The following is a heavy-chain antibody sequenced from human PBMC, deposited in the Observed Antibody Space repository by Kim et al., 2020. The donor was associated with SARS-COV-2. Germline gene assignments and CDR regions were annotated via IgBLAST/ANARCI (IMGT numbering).Heavy chain of an antibody. V-gene: IGHV1-18*04. J-gene: IGHJ3*02. CDR1: GYTFTSYG. CDR2: ISAYNGNT. CDR3: ARSEWELLPANAFDI. Sequence: ASVKVSCKASGYTFTSYGISWVRQAPGQGLEWMGWISAYNGNTNYAQKLQGRVTMTTDTSTSTAYMELRSLRSDDTAVYYCARSEWELLPANAFDIWGQGTMVTVSS. D-gene: IGHD1-26*01.